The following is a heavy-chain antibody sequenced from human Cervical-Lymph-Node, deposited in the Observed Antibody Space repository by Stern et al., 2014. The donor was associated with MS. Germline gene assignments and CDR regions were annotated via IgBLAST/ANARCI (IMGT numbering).Heavy chain of an antibody. CDR2: INPNSGGT. Sequence: VQLVQSGAEVKKPGASVKVSCKASGYTFTGYYMHWVRQAPGKGLEWMGWINPNSGGTNYAQKFQGWVTMTRDTSISTAYMELSRLRSDDTAVYYCARDIAVAEYGMDVWGQGTTVTVSS. CDR1: GYTFTGYY. J-gene: IGHJ6*02. V-gene: IGHV1-2*04. CDR3: ARDIAVAEYGMDV. D-gene: IGHD6-19*01.